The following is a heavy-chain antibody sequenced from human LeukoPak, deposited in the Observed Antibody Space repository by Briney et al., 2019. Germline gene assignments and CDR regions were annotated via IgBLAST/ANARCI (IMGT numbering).Heavy chain of an antibody. CDR3: ARFGITMVRGVIHGMDV. CDR2: ISSSGSTI. Sequence: GPLRLSCAASGFTFSGYWMSWIRQAPGKGLEWVSYISSSGSTIYYADSVKGRFTISRDNAKNSLYLQMNSLRAEDTAVYYCARFGITMVRGVIHGMDVWGQGTTVTVSS. J-gene: IGHJ6*02. V-gene: IGHV3-11*01. CDR1: GFTFSGYW. D-gene: IGHD3-10*01.